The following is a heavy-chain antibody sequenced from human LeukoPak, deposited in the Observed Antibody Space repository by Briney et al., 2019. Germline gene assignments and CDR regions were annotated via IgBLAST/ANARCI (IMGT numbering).Heavy chain of an antibody. CDR3: ARDRSRFFY. J-gene: IGHJ4*02. CDR1: GFTFSSYW. D-gene: IGHD3-3*01. Sequence: PGGSLRLSCAASGFTFSSYWMSWVRQAPGKGLEWVANIKKDGSEKYYVDSVKGRFTISRDNAKNSLYLQMSSLRAEDTAMYYCARDRSRFFYWGQGTLVTVSS. V-gene: IGHV3-7*01. CDR2: IKKDGSEK.